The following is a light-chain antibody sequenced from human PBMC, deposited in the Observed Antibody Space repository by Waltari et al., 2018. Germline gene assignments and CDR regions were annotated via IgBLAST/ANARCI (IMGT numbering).Light chain of an antibody. CDR3: QHYGSSLFT. J-gene: IGKJ3*01. V-gene: IGKV3-20*01. CDR1: QSVSSNY. CDR2: SAS. Sequence: EGVLTQSPGTLSLSPGERAPLSCRASQSVSSNYLAWYQQKPGQAPRLLIYSASNKATGIPDRFSGSGSGTDFTLTISRLEPEDSAVYYCQHYGSSLFTFGPGTKVEIK.